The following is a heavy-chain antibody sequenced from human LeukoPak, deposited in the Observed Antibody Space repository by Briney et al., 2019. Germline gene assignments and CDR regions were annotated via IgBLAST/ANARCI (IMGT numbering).Heavy chain of an antibody. CDR1: GFTFSTYE. CDR3: AKDTVAVAGTDRFDY. D-gene: IGHD6-19*01. V-gene: IGHV3-23*01. Sequence: GGSLRLSCAASGFTFSTYEMDWVRQAPGKGLEWISYISITGSTTYYADSVKGRFTISRDNSKNTLYLQMNSLRAEDTAVYYCAKDTVAVAGTDRFDYWGQGTLVTVSS. CDR2: ISITGSTT. J-gene: IGHJ4*02.